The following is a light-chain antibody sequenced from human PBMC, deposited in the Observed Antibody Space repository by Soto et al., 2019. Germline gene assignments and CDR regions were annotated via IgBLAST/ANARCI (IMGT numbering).Light chain of an antibody. V-gene: IGKV3-20*01. CDR2: RIS. J-gene: IGKJ1*01. CDR1: QSVGRNY. Sequence: EIVLTQSPGTLSLSPGERATLSCRASQSVGRNYLAWYQQKPGQAPRLLIHRISTRATGIPDRFSGSGSATDFTLTISRLEPADFAVYYCQQYDNAPHKFGQGTRVYIK. CDR3: QQYDNAPHK.